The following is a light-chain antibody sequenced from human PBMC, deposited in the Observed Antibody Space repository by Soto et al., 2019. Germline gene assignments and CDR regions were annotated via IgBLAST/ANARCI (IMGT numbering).Light chain of an antibody. J-gene: IGKJ1*01. V-gene: IGKV1-5*01. CDR3: QQYNTFWT. CDR2: DVS. Sequence: DIQMTQSPSTLSASVGDRVTITCRASQTISSWLAWYQQKPGKAPKLLIYDVSSLESGVPSRFSGSGSGTEFTITISSLQPDDFATYCCQQYNTFWTFGQGTKVEIK. CDR1: QTISSW.